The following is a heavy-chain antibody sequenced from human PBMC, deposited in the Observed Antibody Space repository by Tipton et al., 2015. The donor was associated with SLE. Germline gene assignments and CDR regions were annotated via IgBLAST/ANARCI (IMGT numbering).Heavy chain of an antibody. V-gene: IGHV4-39*07. Sequence: TLSLTCTVSGGSISSGDYYWSWIRQPPGKGLEWIGEIHHSGSTNYNPSLKSRVTISVDTSKNLFSLKLSSVTAADTAVYYCARGHTAMVGSLYYYGMDVWGQGTTVTVSS. CDR2: IHHSGST. CDR3: ARGHTAMVGSLYYYGMDV. D-gene: IGHD5-18*01. J-gene: IGHJ6*02. CDR1: GGSISSGDYY.